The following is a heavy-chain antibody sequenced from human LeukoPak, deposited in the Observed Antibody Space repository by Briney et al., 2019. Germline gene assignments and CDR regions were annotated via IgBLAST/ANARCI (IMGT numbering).Heavy chain of an antibody. CDR2: INSDGSST. CDR3: ARVSAGVIGMKDVFDI. D-gene: IGHD3-16*02. CDR1: GFTFSSYW. Sequence: PGGSLRLSCAASGFTFSSYWMHWVRQAPGKGLVWVSRINSDGSSTRYADSVRGRFTISRDNTKNTLYLQMNSLRAEDTAVYYCARVSAGVIGMKDVFDIWGQGTMVTVSS. J-gene: IGHJ3*02. V-gene: IGHV3-74*01.